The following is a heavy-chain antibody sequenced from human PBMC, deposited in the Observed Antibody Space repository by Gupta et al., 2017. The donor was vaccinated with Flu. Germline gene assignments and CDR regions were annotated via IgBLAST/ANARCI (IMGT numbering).Heavy chain of an antibody. V-gene: IGHV3-15*01. D-gene: IGHD5-24*01. CDR2: IKRRTDGGAT. CDR3: TTLSTTFRSDGYNTADV. J-gene: IGHJ6*02. CDR1: GFIFNNAW. Sequence: DVQLVESGGGLVEPGGSLRLSCATSGFIFNNAWMSWVRQAPGKGLEWVARIKRRTDGGATDHASPVKGRFTISRDDSKNTLFLEMNGLKTEDAGVYYCTTLSTTFRSDGYNTADVWGQGTTVSVSS.